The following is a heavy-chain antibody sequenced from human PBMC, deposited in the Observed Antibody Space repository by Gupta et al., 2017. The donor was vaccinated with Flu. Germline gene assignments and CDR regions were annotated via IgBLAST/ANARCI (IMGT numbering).Heavy chain of an antibody. CDR3: ARDNIGTFDY. CDR2: IKQDGSEK. V-gene: IGHV3-7*01. D-gene: IGHD3-16*02. Sequence: EVQLVESGGGLVQPGGSLRLSCAASEFTFSTYWMSWVRQAPGKGLEWVANIKQDGSEKYYVDSVKGRFTISRDNAKNSLYLQMNSLRAEETAVYYCARDNIGTFDYWGQGTLVTVSS. CDR1: EFTFSTYW. J-gene: IGHJ4*02.